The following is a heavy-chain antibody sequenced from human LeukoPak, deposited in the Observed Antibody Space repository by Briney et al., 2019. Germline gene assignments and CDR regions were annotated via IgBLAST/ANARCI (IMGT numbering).Heavy chain of an antibody. CDR3: ARGPNSNWSGLDF. V-gene: IGHV3-74*01. CDR2: ISPTGSTT. CDR1: GFTFSHFW. J-gene: IGHJ4*02. Sequence: PGGSLRLSCAASGFTFSHFWMSWVRQAPGKGLVWVSRISPTGSTTSYADSVKGRFTVSRDNAKNTLYLQVNNLRAEDTAVYYCARGPNSNWSGLDFWGQGTLLTVSS. D-gene: IGHD6-6*01.